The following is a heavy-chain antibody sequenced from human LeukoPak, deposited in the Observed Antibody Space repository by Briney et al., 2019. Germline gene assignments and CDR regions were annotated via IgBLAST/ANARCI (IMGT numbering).Heavy chain of an antibody. V-gene: IGHV4-59*08. CDR1: GGSISSYY. CDR2: ILYSGTT. Sequence: SEALSLTCTVSGGSISSYYWSWIRQPPGKGLEWIGYILYSGTTNSNPSLKSRVNISLDTSNNQISLKLTSVTAADTAVYFCARMGGYSGYATHWGQGVLVTDSS. D-gene: IGHD5-12*01. CDR3: ARMGGYSGYATH. J-gene: IGHJ4*02.